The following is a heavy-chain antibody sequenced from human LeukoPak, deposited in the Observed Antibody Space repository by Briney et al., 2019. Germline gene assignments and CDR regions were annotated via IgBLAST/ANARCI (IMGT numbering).Heavy chain of an antibody. CDR2: INHSGST. V-gene: IGHV4-34*01. CDR3: ARGSNYYGSGSYYPEDWFDP. CDR1: GGSFSGYY. J-gene: IGHJ5*02. Sequence: SETPSLTCAVYGGSFSGYYWSWIRQPPGKGLEWIGEINHSGSTNYNPSLKSRVTISVDTSKNQFSLKLSSVTAADTAVYYCARGSNYYGSGSYYPEDWFDPWGQGTLVTVSS. D-gene: IGHD3-10*01.